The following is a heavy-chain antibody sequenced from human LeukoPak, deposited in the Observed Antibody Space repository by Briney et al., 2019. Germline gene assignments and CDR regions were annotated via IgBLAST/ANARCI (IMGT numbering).Heavy chain of an antibody. J-gene: IGHJ4*02. D-gene: IGHD3-22*01. CDR2: IKSKTDGGTT. Sequence: GGSLRLSCAASGFTVSSNYMSWVRQAPGKGLEWVGRIKSKTDGGTTAYAAPVKGRFTISRDDSKNTLYLQMNSLKTEDTAVYYCTTEVYYYDSSGYYYIDYWGQGTLVTVSS. CDR1: GFTVSSNY. V-gene: IGHV3-15*01. CDR3: TTEVYYYDSSGYYYIDY.